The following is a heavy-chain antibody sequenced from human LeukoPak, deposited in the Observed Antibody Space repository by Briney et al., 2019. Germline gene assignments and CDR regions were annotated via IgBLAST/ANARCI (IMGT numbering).Heavy chain of an antibody. Sequence: SETLSLTCAVYGGSFSGYYWSWIRQPPGKGLEWIGEINHSGSTNYNPSLKSRVTISVDTSKNQFSLKLSSVTAADTAVYYCARVGGDYYYYYYMDVWGKGTTVTVSS. V-gene: IGHV4-34*01. J-gene: IGHJ6*03. CDR3: ARVGGDYYYYYYMDV. CDR2: INHSGST. CDR1: GGSFSGYY. D-gene: IGHD2-15*01.